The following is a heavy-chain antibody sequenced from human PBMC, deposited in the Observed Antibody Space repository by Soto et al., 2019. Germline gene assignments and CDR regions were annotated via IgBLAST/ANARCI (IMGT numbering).Heavy chain of an antibody. Sequence: GGSLRLSCAASGFPFSNAWMNWVRQAPGKGLEWVGRIKSKTDGGTTDYAAPVKGRFTISRDDSKNTLYLQMNSLKTEDTAVYYCTTGGTVTIMGYYGMDVWGQGTTVTVSS. CDR3: TTGGTVTIMGYYGMDV. CDR2: IKSKTDGGTT. D-gene: IGHD4-4*01. V-gene: IGHV3-15*07. J-gene: IGHJ6*02. CDR1: GFPFSNAW.